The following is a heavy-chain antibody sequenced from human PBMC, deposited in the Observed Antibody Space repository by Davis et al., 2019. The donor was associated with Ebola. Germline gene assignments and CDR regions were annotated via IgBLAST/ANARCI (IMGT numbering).Heavy chain of an antibody. V-gene: IGHV2-70*01. D-gene: IGHD2-2*01. CDR1: GFSLTTSGMC. Sequence: SGPTLVKPTQTLTLTCTFSGFSLTTSGMCVTWIRQPPGKALEWLALIDWDDDKYYSASLKTRFTISKDTSKNQVVLTMTNMDPVDTATYFCVRSPRYQLRDGLDIWGQGTMVTVSS. J-gene: IGHJ3*02. CDR3: VRSPRYQLRDGLDI. CDR2: IDWDDDK.